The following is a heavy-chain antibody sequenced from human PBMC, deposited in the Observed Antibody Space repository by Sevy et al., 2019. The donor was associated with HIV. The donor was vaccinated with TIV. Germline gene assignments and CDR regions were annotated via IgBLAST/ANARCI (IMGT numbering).Heavy chain of an antibody. J-gene: IGHJ4*02. CDR2: MWSDGRFE. D-gene: IGHD3-22*01. CDR3: ARGGYYYDNAAYYALDS. Sequence: GGSLRLSCAATGFTFSNYAMHWVRQTPGKGLEWVAIMWSDGRFENHGDSVKGRFTISRDNSKNTLYLQMNNVRVEDTAVYYCARGGYYYDNAAYYALDSWGQGTLVTVSS. V-gene: IGHV3-33*01. CDR1: GFTFSNYA.